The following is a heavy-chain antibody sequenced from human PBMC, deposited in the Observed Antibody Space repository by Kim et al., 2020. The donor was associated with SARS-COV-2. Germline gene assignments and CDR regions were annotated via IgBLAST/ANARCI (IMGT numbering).Heavy chain of an antibody. CDR2: IYYSGST. CDR3: ARGKTYYYGSGSQAYFDY. J-gene: IGHJ4*02. CDR1: GGPISSSSYY. D-gene: IGHD3-10*01. V-gene: IGHV4-39*01. Sequence: SETLSLTCTVSGGPISSSSYYWGWIRQPPGKGLEWIGSIYYSGSTYYNPSLKSRVTISVDTSKNQFSLKLSSVTAADTAVYYCARGKTYYYGSGSQAYFDYWGQGTLVTVSS.